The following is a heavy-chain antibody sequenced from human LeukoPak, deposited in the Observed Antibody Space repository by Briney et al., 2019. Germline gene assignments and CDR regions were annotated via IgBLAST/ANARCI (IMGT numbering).Heavy chain of an antibody. V-gene: IGHV4-39*01. D-gene: IGHD6-19*01. CDR2: IYYTVST. Sequence: PSETLSLTCSVSGGSISSSSYYWAWIRQPPKKGLEWIGDIYYTVSTYYNSSLKSRVTISVDTSKNQFSLKLTSMTAADTAMYYCARRGSSGWYQAFDLWGQGTLVTVSS. J-gene: IGHJ4*02. CDR3: ARRGSSGWYQAFDL. CDR1: GGSISSSSYY.